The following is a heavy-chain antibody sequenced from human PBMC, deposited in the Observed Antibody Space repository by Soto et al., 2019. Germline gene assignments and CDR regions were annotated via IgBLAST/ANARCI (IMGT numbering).Heavy chain of an antibody. V-gene: IGHV1-46*01. CDR2: INPHGGST. CDR3: ARSSGGNFGIIIEGSNWFDP. CDR1: GDTFTSYY. Sequence: QVRLVQSGAEVRRPGASVKVSCKAPGDTFTSYYLNWVRQAPGQGLEWMGVINPHGGSTKYEQKFQGRVTMTRDTSRSTVYMELRRLRSDDTAIYYCARSSGGNFGIIIEGSNWFDPWGQGTLVTVSS. D-gene: IGHD3-3*01. J-gene: IGHJ5*02.